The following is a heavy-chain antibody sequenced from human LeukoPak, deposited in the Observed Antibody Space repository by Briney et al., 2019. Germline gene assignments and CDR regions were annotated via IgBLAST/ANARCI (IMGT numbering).Heavy chain of an antibody. D-gene: IGHD5-18*01. J-gene: IGHJ6*03. CDR2: IYYSGST. CDR1: GGSISSYY. V-gene: IGHV4-59*01. CDR3: ARHGRYSYGYGAWYYYYYMDV. Sequence: PSETLSLTCTVSGGSISSYYWSWIRQPPGKGLEWIGYIYYSGSTNYNPSLKSRVTISVDTSKNQFSLKLSSMTAADTAVYYCARHGRYSYGYGAWYYYYYMDVWGKGTTVTVSS.